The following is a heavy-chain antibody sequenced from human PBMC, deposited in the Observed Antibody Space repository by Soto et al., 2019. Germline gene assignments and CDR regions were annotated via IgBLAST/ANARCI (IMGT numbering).Heavy chain of an antibody. CDR3: AREVPAAMFGYYYYYMDV. D-gene: IGHD2-2*01. CDR2: IYYSGST. J-gene: IGHJ6*03. CDR1: GGSISSYY. V-gene: IGHV4-59*12. Sequence: SETLSLTCTVSGGSISSYYWSWIRQPPGKGLEWIGYIYYSGSTNYNPSLKSRVTISVDTSKNQFSLKLSSVTAADTAVYYCAREVPAAMFGYYYYYMDVWGKGTTVTVSS.